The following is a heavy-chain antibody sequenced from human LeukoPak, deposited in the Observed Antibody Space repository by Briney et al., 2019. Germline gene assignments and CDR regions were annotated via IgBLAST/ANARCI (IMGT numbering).Heavy chain of an antibody. Sequence: SETLSLTCTVSGGSISSSSYYWGWIRQPPGKGLEWIGSIYYSGSTYYHPSLKSRVTISVDTSKNQFSLKLSSVTAADTAVYSCARAYSNWFDPWGQGPLVTVSS. CDR1: GGSISSSSYY. J-gene: IGHJ5*02. CDR3: ARAYSNWFDP. V-gene: IGHV4-39*07. CDR2: IYYSGST. D-gene: IGHD4-11*01.